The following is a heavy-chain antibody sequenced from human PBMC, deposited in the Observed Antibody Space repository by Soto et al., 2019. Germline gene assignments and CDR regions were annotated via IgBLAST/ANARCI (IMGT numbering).Heavy chain of an antibody. Sequence: QVQLVQSGAAVKKPGASVRISCETNGYSFTRYQMHWVRQAPGQGLEWMAMINPDNDNTRYAQKLQGRLTMTSDTSTATVYMELTSLKSEDTALYYCARESRAAGINDGFDLWGQGTLLTVS. CDR2: INPDNDNT. J-gene: IGHJ3*01. CDR1: GYSFTRYQ. V-gene: IGHV1-46*04. D-gene: IGHD6-13*01. CDR3: ARESRAAGINDGFDL.